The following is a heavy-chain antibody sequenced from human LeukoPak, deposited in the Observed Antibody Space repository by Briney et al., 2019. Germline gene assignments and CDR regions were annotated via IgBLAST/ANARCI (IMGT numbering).Heavy chain of an antibody. CDR3: ARELSWSGRDY. D-gene: IGHD3-3*01. CDR2: VNADGGNT. V-gene: IGHV3-23*01. CDR1: GFTFDNYR. Sequence: GGSLRLSCAASGFTFDNYRMSWVRQAPGKGLEWVSTVNADGGNTYYADSVKGRFTISRDNSKSTLILQMNSLRDEDTAVYYCARELSWSGRDYWGQGTLVTVSS. J-gene: IGHJ4*02.